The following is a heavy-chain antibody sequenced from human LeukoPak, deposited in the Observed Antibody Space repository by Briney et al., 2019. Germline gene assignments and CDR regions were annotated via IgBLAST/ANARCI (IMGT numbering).Heavy chain of an antibody. CDR2: ISGSSSYI. CDR3: ARDIAAAGLDY. J-gene: IGHJ4*02. V-gene: IGHV3-21*01. D-gene: IGHD6-13*01. Sequence: GGSLRLSCAGSGFTFSSYNMNWVRQAPGKGLEWVSSISGSSSYIYYADSVKGRFTISRGNAKNSLYLQMNSLRAEDTAVYYCARDIAAAGLDYWGQGTLVTVSS. CDR1: GFTFSSYN.